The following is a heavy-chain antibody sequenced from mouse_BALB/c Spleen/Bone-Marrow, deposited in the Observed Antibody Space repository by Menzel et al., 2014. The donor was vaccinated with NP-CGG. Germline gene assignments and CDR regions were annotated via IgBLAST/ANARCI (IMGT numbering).Heavy chain of an antibody. Sequence: VQLVESGPGLVAPSQSLSIPCTVSGFSLTSYGVHWVRQPPGKGLEWLGVIWAGGSTNYNSALMSRLSISKDNSKSQVFLKMSSLQTDDTAMYYCARRSQGYAMDYWGQGTSVTVSS. CDR3: ARRSQGYAMDY. J-gene: IGHJ4*01. V-gene: IGHV2-9*02. D-gene: IGHD3-2*02. CDR1: GFSLTSYG. CDR2: IWAGGST.